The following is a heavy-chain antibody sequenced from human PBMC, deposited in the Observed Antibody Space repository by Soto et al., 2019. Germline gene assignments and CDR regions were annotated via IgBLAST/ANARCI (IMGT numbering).Heavy chain of an antibody. J-gene: IGHJ5*02. V-gene: IGHV4-39*01. CDR3: ARHVRGESWFDP. CDR1: GGSISSSSYY. Sequence: SETLSLTCTVSGGSISSSSYYWGWIRQPPGKGLEWIGSIYYSGSTYYNPSLKSRVTISVDTSKNQFSLKLSSVTAADTAVYYCARHVRGESWFDPWGQGTLVTVSS. D-gene: IGHD2-8*01. CDR2: IYYSGST.